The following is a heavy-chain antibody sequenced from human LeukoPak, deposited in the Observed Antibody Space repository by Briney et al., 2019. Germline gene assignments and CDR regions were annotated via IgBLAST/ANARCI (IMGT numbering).Heavy chain of an antibody. J-gene: IGHJ5*02. D-gene: IGHD2-2*02. CDR3: ARDRIGYCSSTSCYTGWFDP. CDR1: GGSLSSGGYS. Sequence: SETLSLTCAVSGGSLSSGGYSWSWIRQPPGKGLEWIGYIYHSGSTYYNPSLKSRVTISVDRSKNQFSLKLSSVTAADTAVYYCARDRIGYCSSTSCYTGWFDPWGQGTLVTVSS. CDR2: IYHSGST. V-gene: IGHV4-30-2*01.